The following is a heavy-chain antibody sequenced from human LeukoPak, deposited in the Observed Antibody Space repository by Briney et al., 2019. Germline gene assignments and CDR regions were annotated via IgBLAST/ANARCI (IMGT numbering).Heavy chain of an antibody. V-gene: IGHV3-7*04. CDR2: IKPDGSEK. CDR3: ARGGGNFDY. D-gene: IGHD1-1*01. CDR1: GFTFSSYW. Sequence: PGGSLRLSCAASGFTFSSYWMSWVRRAPGKGLEWVASIKPDGSEKYYVDSVKGRFTISRDNAKNSLYLQMNSLRAEDTAVYYCARGGGNFDYWGQGTLATVSS. J-gene: IGHJ4*02.